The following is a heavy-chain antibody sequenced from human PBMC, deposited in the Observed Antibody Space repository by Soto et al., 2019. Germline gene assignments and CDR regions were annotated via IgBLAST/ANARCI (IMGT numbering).Heavy chain of an antibody. CDR1: GFTFSSYA. CDR2: ISYDGSYK. J-gene: IGHJ4*02. CDR3: ARVAITAATLGHFDY. D-gene: IGHD1-26*01. Sequence: QVQLVESGGGVVQPGRSLRLSCAASGFTFSSYAMHWVRQAPGKGLEWMTVISYDGSYKYYADSVKGRFTISRDNSKNPLYLQMNSLRTEDTAVYYCARVAITAATLGHFDYWGQGTLVTVSS. V-gene: IGHV3-30-3*01.